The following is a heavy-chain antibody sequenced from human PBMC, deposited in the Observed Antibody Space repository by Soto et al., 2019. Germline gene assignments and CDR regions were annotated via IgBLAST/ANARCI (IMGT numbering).Heavy chain of an antibody. CDR3: ASSRVIVLVPAAMEHYYYYGMDV. Sequence: GGSLRLSCAVSGFIVSGSYMSWVRQAPGKGLEWVSVIYSGGSAYYADSVKGRFTISRDNSKNTLYLQMNSLRAEDTAVYYCASSRVIVLVPAAMEHYYYYGMDVWGQGTTVTVSS. D-gene: IGHD2-2*01. V-gene: IGHV3-66*01. CDR1: GFIVSGSY. J-gene: IGHJ6*02. CDR2: IYSGGSA.